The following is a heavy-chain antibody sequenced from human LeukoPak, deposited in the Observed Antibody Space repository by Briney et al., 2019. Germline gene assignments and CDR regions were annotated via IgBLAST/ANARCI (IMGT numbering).Heavy chain of an antibody. CDR3: ARAANIVGATIFDY. Sequence: PSETLSLTCTVSGVSISSYSWSWIRQPAGKGLEWIGHIYTIGSTNYNPSLKSRVTMSVDTSKNQFSLRLSSVTAADTAVYYCARAANIVGATIFDYWGQGTLVTVSS. CDR1: GVSISSYS. V-gene: IGHV4-4*07. D-gene: IGHD1-26*01. J-gene: IGHJ4*02. CDR2: IYTIGST.